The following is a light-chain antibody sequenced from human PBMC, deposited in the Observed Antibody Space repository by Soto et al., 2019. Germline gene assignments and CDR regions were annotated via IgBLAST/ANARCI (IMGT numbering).Light chain of an antibody. CDR2: GNN. V-gene: IGLV1-40*01. CDR1: NSNIGAGYV. CDR3: QSYDSSLSVV. Sequence: QSVLTQPPSVSGAPGQRVAISCTGSNSNIGAGYVVHWYQQLPGTAPKLLIYGNNNRPSGVPDRFSGSKSGTSASLAISGLQAEDEADYYCQSYDSSLSVVFGGGTKLTVL. J-gene: IGLJ2*01.